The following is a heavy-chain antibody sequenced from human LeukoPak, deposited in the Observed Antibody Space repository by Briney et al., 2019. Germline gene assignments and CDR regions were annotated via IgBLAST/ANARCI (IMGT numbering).Heavy chain of an antibody. CDR2: ISGDGDST. CDR1: GFTFDDYS. CDR3: AKGDTAMVSFFDY. J-gene: IGHJ4*02. Sequence: GGSLRLSCAASGFTFDDYSVHWVRHARGRGLEWLSLISGDGDSTCYAVSVKSRFTNSRDNRKNALYLQMPSLRTQDTALYYCAKGDTAMVSFFDYWGQGTLVTVSS. V-gene: IGHV3-43*02. D-gene: IGHD5-18*01.